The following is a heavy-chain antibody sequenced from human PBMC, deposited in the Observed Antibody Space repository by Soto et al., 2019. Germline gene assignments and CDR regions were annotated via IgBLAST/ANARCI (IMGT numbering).Heavy chain of an antibody. CDR1: GFTFDDYA. Sequence: EVQLVESGGGLVQPGRSLRLSCAASGFTFDDYAMHWVRQAPGKGLEWVSGISWNSGSIGYADSVKGRFTISRDNAKNSLYLQMNSLRAEDTALYYCAKTRFGELLYRPLFDYWGQGTLVTVSS. CDR3: AKTRFGELLYRPLFDY. CDR2: ISWNSGSI. V-gene: IGHV3-9*01. J-gene: IGHJ4*02. D-gene: IGHD3-10*01.